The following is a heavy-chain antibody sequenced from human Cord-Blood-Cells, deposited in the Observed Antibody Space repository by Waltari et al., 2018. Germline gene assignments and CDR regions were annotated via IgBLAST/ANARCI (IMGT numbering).Heavy chain of an antibody. CDR2: IYYRGST. CDR3: ARPRYYDSSGYYY. D-gene: IGHD3-22*01. Sequence: QLQLQESGPGLVKPSETLSLTCTVSGGSISSSSYYWGWIRQPPGKGLEWIGSIYYRGSTYYNPSLKSRVTISVDTSKNQFSLKLSSVTAADTAVYYCARPRYYDSSGYYYWGQGTLVTVSS. J-gene: IGHJ4*02. V-gene: IGHV4-39*07. CDR1: GGSISSSSYY.